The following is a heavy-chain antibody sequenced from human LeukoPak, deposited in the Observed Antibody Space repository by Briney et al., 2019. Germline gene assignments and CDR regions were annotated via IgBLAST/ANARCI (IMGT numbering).Heavy chain of an antibody. J-gene: IGHJ3*02. CDR2: VNNDGNVT. Sequence: PGGSLRLSCAPSGFASSSFWMHWVRQAPGKGLVWLARVNNDGNVTTYADSVRGRFTISRDNAKKTLYLQMNSLGAEDTAVYYCARRGLVPAFDIWGQGTRVAVSS. D-gene: IGHD2-2*01. CDR3: ARRGLVPAFDI. V-gene: IGHV3-74*03. CDR1: GFASSSFW.